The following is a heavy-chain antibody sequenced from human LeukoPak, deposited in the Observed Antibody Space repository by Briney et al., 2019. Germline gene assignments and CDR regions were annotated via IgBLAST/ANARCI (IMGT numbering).Heavy chain of an antibody. D-gene: IGHD3-3*01. CDR1: GGSISSGGYY. CDR2: IYYSGST. J-gene: IGHJ4*02. Sequence: SETLSLTCTVSGGSISSGGYYWSWIRQHPGKGLEWIGYIYYSGSTYYNPSLKSRVTISVDTSKNQFSLKLSSVTAADTAVYYCARAGTYYDFWSGYPIFDCWGQGTLVTVSS. CDR3: ARAGTYYDFWSGYPIFDC. V-gene: IGHV4-31*03.